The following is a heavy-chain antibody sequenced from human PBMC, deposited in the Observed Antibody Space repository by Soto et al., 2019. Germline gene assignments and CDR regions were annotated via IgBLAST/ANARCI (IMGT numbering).Heavy chain of an antibody. CDR3: ARHPERIAQIGWFDP. D-gene: IGHD6-13*01. Sequence: VRLSCAASGFTFSSYSMNWVRQAPGKGLEWVSYISSSSSTIYYADSVKGRFTISRDNAKNSLYLQMNSLRAEDTAVYYCARHPERIAQIGWFDPWGQGTLVTVSS. CDR2: ISSSSSTI. J-gene: IGHJ5*02. CDR1: GFTFSSYS. V-gene: IGHV3-48*01.